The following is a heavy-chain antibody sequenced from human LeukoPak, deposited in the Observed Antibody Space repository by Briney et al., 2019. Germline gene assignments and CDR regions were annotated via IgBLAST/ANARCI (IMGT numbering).Heavy chain of an antibody. V-gene: IGHV4-4*07. CDR1: GGSISSYY. CDR2: IYISGST. Sequence: SETLSLTCTVSGGSISSYYWSWIRQPAGKGLEWIGRIYISGSTNYNPSLKSRVTMSVDTSKNQFSLKLSSVTAADTAVYYCARATYYDFWSGYYYMDVWGKGTTVTVSS. CDR3: ARATYYDFWSGYYYMDV. J-gene: IGHJ6*03. D-gene: IGHD3-3*01.